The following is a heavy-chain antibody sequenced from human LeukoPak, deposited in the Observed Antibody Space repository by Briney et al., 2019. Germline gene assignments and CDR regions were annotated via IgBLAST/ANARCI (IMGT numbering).Heavy chain of an antibody. V-gene: IGHV1-69*11. D-gene: IGHD3-10*01. CDR1: GGTLSNYA. CDR3: AGESFSRRAGITMVRGVITY. Sequence: SVKVSCKASGGTLSNYAINRVRQAPGQGLEWVGRIIPILDTTNYAQKFQGRVTIITDESTSTAYMELITLRSGDTAVYYCAGESFSRRAGITMVRGVITYWGQGTLVTVSS. J-gene: IGHJ4*02. CDR2: IIPILDTT.